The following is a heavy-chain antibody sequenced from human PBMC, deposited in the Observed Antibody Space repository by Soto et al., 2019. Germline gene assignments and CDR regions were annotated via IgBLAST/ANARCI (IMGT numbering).Heavy chain of an antibody. D-gene: IGHD2-2*01. CDR3: ARDGDIVLVPAAMFSGWFDP. J-gene: IGHJ5*02. Sequence: GGSLRLSCAASGFTFSSYAMHWVRQAPGKGLEGVAVISYDGSNKYYADSVKGRFTISRDNSKNTLYLQMNSLRAEDTAVYYCARDGDIVLVPAAMFSGWFDPWGQGTLVTVSS. V-gene: IGHV3-30-3*01. CDR2: ISYDGSNK. CDR1: GFTFSSYA.